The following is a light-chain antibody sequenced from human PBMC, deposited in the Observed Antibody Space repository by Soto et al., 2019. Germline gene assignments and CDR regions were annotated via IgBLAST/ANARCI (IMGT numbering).Light chain of an antibody. CDR2: MGS. J-gene: IGKJ4*01. V-gene: IGKV2-28*01. CDR3: MQALQTPPT. CDR1: QSLLHSNGYNY. Sequence: DIVMTQSPLSLPVTPGEPASISCRSSQSLLHSNGYNYLDWYLQKPGQSPQLLIYMGSNRASGVLDRFGGSGSGTDFTLKISIVEAEDVGVYYCMQALQTPPTFGGGTKVDIK.